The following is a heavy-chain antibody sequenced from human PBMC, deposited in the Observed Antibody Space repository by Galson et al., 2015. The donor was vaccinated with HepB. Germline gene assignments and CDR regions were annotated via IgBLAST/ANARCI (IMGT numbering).Heavy chain of an antibody. V-gene: IGHV3-23*01. J-gene: IGHJ6*02. CDR2: ISASDGST. Sequence: SLRLSCAASGFAFSTYTMSWVRQAPGKGLEWVSAISASDGSTYYADSVKGRFTISRDNSKTTLYLQMNSLRAEDTAVYYCAKPMTYCTSSSCYPYYYYGLDIWGQGTTVTVSS. CDR1: GFAFSTYT. D-gene: IGHD2-2*01. CDR3: AKPMTYCTSSSCYPYYYYGLDI.